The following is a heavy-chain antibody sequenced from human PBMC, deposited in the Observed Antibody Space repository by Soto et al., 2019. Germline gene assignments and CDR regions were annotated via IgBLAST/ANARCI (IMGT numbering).Heavy chain of an antibody. CDR2: IKSKTDGGTT. D-gene: IGHD3-3*01. CDR1: GFTCSNAW. V-gene: IGHV3-15*01. CDR3: TTGPEDYDFWSSLDYGMDV. J-gene: IGHJ6*02. Sequence: PGGALRRSCAASGFTCSNAWMSWVRQAPGKGLEWVGRIKSKTDGGTTDYAAPVKGRFTISRDDSKNTLYLQMNRLKTEDTAVYYCTTGPEDYDFWSSLDYGMDVWGQGTTVTVSS.